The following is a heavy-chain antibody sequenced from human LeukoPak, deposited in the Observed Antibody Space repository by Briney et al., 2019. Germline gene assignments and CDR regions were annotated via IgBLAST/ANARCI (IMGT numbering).Heavy chain of an antibody. V-gene: IGHV1-46*01. Sequence: ASVKVTCKASGYTFTRYYMHWVRRALGQGLEWMGIINPSDGTTTYAQKFQERVTITRDMSTSTAYMELSSLRSEDTAVYYCAADDSSYSGSYQAGDYWGQGTLVTVSS. CDR2: INPSDGTT. CDR3: AADDSSYSGSYQAGDY. J-gene: IGHJ4*02. CDR1: GYTFTRYY. D-gene: IGHD1-26*01.